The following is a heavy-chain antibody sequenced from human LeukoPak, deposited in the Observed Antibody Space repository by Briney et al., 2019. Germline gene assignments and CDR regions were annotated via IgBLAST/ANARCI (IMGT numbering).Heavy chain of an antibody. D-gene: IGHD3-10*01. Sequence: SETLSLTCTVSGDSISSYYWSWIRQPPGKGLEWIGYIYYSGNTKYNPSLKSRVTISVDTSKNQISLKLSSVTAADTAVYYCARAFSGSGSYYSEMLYYYYYMDVWGKGTTVTISS. CDR2: IYYSGNT. J-gene: IGHJ6*03. CDR3: ARAFSGSGSYYSEMLYYYYYMDV. V-gene: IGHV4-59*01. CDR1: GDSISSYY.